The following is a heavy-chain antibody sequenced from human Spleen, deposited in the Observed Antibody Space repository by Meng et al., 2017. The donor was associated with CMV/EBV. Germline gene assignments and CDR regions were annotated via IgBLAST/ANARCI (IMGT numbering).Heavy chain of an antibody. V-gene: IGHV3-23*03. D-gene: IGHD6-6*01. CDR1: GLPFSSYA. J-gene: IGHJ4*02. CDR2: IYSGGTTT. CDR3: SKAGIVGAARPYVFNY. Sequence: GGSLRLSCAASGLPFSSYAMSWVRQAPGKGLEWVSLIYSGGTTTYYSDSVKGRVTISRDNSKNTLYLQMNSLRAEDTGLYYCSKAGIVGAARPYVFNYWGQGTLVTVSS.